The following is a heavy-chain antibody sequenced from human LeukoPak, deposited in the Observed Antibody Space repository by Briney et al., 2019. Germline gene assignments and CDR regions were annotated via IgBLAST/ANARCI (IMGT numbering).Heavy chain of an antibody. Sequence: PSETLSLTCDVSGGSFNDYYWSWIRQAPGKGLEWIGEIRHSGSTNYNPSLKGRVTVSVDTSKNQFSLRLTSVTAADTAVYYCARRGNWTYYYAMDVWGQGTTVTVSS. J-gene: IGHJ6*02. V-gene: IGHV4-34*01. CDR2: IRHSGST. D-gene: IGHD1-1*01. CDR3: ARRGNWTYYYAMDV. CDR1: GGSFNDYY.